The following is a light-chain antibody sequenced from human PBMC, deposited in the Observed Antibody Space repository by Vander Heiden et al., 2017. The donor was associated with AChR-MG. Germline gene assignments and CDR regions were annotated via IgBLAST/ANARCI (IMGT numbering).Light chain of an antibody. CDR3: QQYDNLPRFT. Sequence: DIQMTQSPSSLSASVGDRVTITCQASQDISNYLNWYQQKPGKAPKLLIYDASNLETGVPSGFSGSGSGTDFTFTISSLQPEDIATYYCQQYDNLPRFTFGPGTKVDIK. V-gene: IGKV1-33*01. CDR1: QDISNY. CDR2: DAS. J-gene: IGKJ3*01.